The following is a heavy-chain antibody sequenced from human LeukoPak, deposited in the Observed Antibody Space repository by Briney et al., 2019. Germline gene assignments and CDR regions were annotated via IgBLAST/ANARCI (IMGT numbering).Heavy chain of an antibody. Sequence: GGSLRLSCAASGFTFSSYGMHWVRQAPGKGLEWVAVISYDGSNKYYADSVKGRFTISRDNSKNTLHLQMNSLRAEDTAVYYCAKGSIAVADVDYFDYWGQGTLVTVSS. J-gene: IGHJ4*02. CDR1: GFTFSSYG. CDR3: AKGSIAVADVDYFDY. D-gene: IGHD6-19*01. CDR2: ISYDGSNK. V-gene: IGHV3-30*18.